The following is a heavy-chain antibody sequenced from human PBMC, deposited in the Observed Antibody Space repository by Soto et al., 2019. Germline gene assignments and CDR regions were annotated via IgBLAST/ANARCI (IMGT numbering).Heavy chain of an antibody. V-gene: IGHV2-5*02. D-gene: IGHD6-19*01. CDR2: IYWDHDK. CDR3: ARRRDGAGVFDY. J-gene: IGHJ4*02. CDR1: GFSLSTNGVG. Sequence: QITLKESGPTLVKITQTLTLTCTFSGFSLSTNGVGVGWIRQSPGKALEWLALIYWDHDKHYSPSLKSRLTITKDTSRNQAVLTMTNMDPVDTATYYCARRRDGAGVFDYWGQGTLVTVSS.